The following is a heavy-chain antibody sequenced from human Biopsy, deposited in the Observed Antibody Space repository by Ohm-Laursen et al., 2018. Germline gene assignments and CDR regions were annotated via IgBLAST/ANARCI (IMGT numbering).Heavy chain of an antibody. V-gene: IGHV3-9*01. CDR2: ISWNSGSI. Sequence: SLRLSCAASGFTFDDYAMHWVRQAPGKGLEWVSGISWNSGSIGYADSVKGRFTISRDNAKDSLFLQMNSLRVEDTAVYYCVREMSHESTIRDSFDLWGQGTMVTASS. CDR1: GFTFDDYA. D-gene: IGHD5/OR15-5a*01. CDR3: VREMSHESTIRDSFDL. J-gene: IGHJ3*01.